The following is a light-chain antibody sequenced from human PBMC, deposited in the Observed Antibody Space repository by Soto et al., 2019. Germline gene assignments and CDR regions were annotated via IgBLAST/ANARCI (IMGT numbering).Light chain of an antibody. V-gene: IGKV3-20*01. CDR3: QQYGRSPQPLT. Sequence: EIVLTQSPGTLSLSPGERATLSCRASQSVSSSYLAWYQQKPGQAPRLLIYGASSRATGIPDRFSGSGSGTDFTLTISRLEPEDFAVYYCQQYGRSPQPLTFGGGTKVDIK. CDR2: GAS. CDR1: QSVSSSY. J-gene: IGKJ4*01.